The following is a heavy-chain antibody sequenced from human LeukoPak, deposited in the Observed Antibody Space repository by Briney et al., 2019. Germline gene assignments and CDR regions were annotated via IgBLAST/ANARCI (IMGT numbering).Heavy chain of an antibody. CDR2: INWNGSST. J-gene: IGHJ4*02. D-gene: IGHD2-15*01. CDR1: GFTFDDYV. Sequence: PGGSLRLSCAASGFTFDDYVMSWVRQAPGKGLEWVSGINWNGSSTRYACPVKGRFTLPRHSAKKSLSLQMNRPSAEETALYYSSRGGGGSCFGGPGTL. V-gene: IGHV3-20*04. CDR3: SRGGGGSCF.